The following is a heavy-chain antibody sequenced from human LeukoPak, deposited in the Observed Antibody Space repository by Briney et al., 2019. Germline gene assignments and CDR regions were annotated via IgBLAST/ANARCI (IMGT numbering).Heavy chain of an antibody. V-gene: IGHV3-74*01. D-gene: IGHD4-17*01. J-gene: IGHJ4*02. Sequence: GGSLRLSCAASGFTFSSYWMHWVRQAPGKGLVWVSRINSDGSSTSYADSVKGRFTISRDNAKNTLCLQMNSLRAEDTAVYYCARDDFGDYGDYWGQGTLVTVSS. CDR3: ARDDFGDYGDY. CDR1: GFTFSSYW. CDR2: INSDGSST.